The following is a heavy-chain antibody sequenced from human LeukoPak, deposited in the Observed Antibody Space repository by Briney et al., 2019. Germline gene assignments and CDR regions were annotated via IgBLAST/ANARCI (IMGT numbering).Heavy chain of an antibody. J-gene: IGHJ4*02. CDR2: IRSKANSYAT. V-gene: IGHV3-73*01. CDR3: TIKRAYGYFDY. Sequence: RIRSKANSYATAYAASVKGRFTISRDDSKNTAYLQMNSLKTEDTAVYYCTIKRAYGYFDYWGQGTLVTVSS. D-gene: IGHD4-17*01.